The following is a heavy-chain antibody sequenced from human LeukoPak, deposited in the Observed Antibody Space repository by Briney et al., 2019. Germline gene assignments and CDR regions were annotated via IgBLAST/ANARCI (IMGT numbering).Heavy chain of an antibody. CDR1: GFTFSSYI. CDR2: ISAGGDST. Sequence: GGSLRLSCVASGFTFSSYIMSWVRQAPGKGLEWVSVISAGGDSTYYADSVKGRFTISRDNSRNTLYLQMNSLRAEDTAVYYCAREGLYGDYGDYWGQGTLVTVSS. D-gene: IGHD4-17*01. CDR3: AREGLYGDYGDY. J-gene: IGHJ4*02. V-gene: IGHV3-23*01.